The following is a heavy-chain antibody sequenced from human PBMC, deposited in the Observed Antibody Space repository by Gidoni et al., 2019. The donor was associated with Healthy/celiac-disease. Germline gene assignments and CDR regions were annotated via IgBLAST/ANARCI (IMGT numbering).Heavy chain of an antibody. Sequence: EVQLFASAGGLVQPGGPRSLSCAASGFTFSSYAMSWVRQAPGKGLEWVSAISGSGGSTYYADSVKGRFTISRDNSKNTLYLQMNSLRAEDTAVYYCAKEWGKVGATRLRYFDLWGRGTLVTVSS. CDR3: AKEWGKVGATRLRYFDL. CDR1: GFTFSSYA. CDR2: ISGSGGST. D-gene: IGHD1-26*01. J-gene: IGHJ2*01. V-gene: IGHV3-23*01.